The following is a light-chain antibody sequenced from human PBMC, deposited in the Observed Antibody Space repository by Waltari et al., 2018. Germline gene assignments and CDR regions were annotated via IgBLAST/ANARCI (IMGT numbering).Light chain of an antibody. CDR2: DVS. CDR3: CSFTSRSTWV. V-gene: IGLV2-14*01. J-gene: IGLJ3*02. CDR1: SSASVGYNY. Sequence: QSALTQPASVSGSPGQSNTISCTGPSSASVGYNYVSWYQQHPGKVPKLLIFDVSNRPSGVSNRFSGSKSGNTASLTISGLQAEDESDYYCCSFTSRSTWVFGGGTKLTVL.